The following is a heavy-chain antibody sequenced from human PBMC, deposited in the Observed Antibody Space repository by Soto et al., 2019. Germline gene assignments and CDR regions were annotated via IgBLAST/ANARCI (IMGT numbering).Heavy chain of an antibody. J-gene: IGHJ4*02. D-gene: IGHD4-17*01. CDR2: IYSGGST. V-gene: IGHV3-53*01. CDR1: GFTVSSNY. CDR3: ARGTTVPPRLFDY. Sequence: EVQLVESGGGLIQPGGSLRLSCAASGFTVSSNYMSWVRQAPGKGLEWVSVIYSGGSTYYADSVKGRFTISRDNSKNTLYLQMNSLRAEDTAVYYCARGTTVPPRLFDYWGQGTLVTASS.